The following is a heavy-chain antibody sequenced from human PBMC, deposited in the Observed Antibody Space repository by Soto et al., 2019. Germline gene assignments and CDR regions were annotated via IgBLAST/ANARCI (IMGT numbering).Heavy chain of an antibody. J-gene: IGHJ4*02. CDR2: IYYSGST. Sequence: QLQLQESGPGLVKPSETLSLTCTVSGGSISSSSYYWGWIRHPPGKGLEWIGWIYYSGSTYYNPSLKNRVTISVDTSKNQFSLKMSSVTAADTAVYYCAALWGQDWGQGTLVSVSS. CDR3: AALWGQD. V-gene: IGHV4-39*01. D-gene: IGHD3-10*01. CDR1: GGSISSSSYY.